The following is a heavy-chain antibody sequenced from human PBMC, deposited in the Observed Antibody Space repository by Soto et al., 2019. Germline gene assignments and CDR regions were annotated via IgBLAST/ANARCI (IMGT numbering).Heavy chain of an antibody. CDR3: ARDWRGIVGPTDLNFDY. CDR2: MSFDGSTK. V-gene: IGHV3-33*01. CDR1: GFTFSDYG. J-gene: IGHJ4*02. D-gene: IGHD1-26*01. Sequence: LRLSCAASGFTFSDYGMHWVRQAPGKGLEWVAVMSFDGSTKRYADSVKGRFTISRDNSKNTLYLQMNSLRAEDTAVYYCARDWRGIVGPTDLNFDYWGQGTLVTVSS.